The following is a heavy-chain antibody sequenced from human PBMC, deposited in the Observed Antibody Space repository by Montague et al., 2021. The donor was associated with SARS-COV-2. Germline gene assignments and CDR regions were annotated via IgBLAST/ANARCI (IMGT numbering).Heavy chain of an antibody. CDR3: AHTLDEYARPEHFQH. V-gene: IGHV2-5*02. Sequence: PALVKPTQTLTVTCTFSGFSLSTTGVGVGWIRQPPGKALEWLALIYWDDDKRYRPSLKNRLTITKDISQNQVVLTMTNMDPVDTATYYCAHTLDEYARPEHFQHWGQGTLVTVSS. J-gene: IGHJ1*01. CDR1: GFSLSTTGVG. D-gene: IGHD2/OR15-2a*01. CDR2: IYWDDDK.